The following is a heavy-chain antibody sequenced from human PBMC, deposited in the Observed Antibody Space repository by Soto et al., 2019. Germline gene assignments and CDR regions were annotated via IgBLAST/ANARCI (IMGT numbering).Heavy chain of an antibody. CDR2: IWYDGSNK. CDR1: GFTFSSYG. J-gene: IGHJ3*02. D-gene: IGHD2-2*02. V-gene: IGHV3-33*01. Sequence: QVQLVDSGGGVVQPGRSLRLSCAASGFTFSSYGMHWVRQAPGKGLEWVAVIWYDGSNKYYADSVKGRFTISRDNSKNTLYLQMNSLRAEDTAVYYCARDLYPSAGIPASDIWGQGTMVTVSS. CDR3: ARDLYPSAGIPASDI.